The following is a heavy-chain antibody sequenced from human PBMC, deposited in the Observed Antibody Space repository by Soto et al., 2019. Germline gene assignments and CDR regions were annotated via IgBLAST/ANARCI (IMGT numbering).Heavy chain of an antibody. D-gene: IGHD2-2*01. CDR3: AKEQHCSSTGCQFYYYGMDV. J-gene: IGHJ6*02. Sequence: QVQLVESGGGVVQPGRSLRLSCAASGFTFSTYGMHWVRQAPGKGLEWVAVISYDGKNKYYAQSVKGRLTISRDNSKNTLYMQVNSLRVEDTAVYYGAKEQHCSSTGCQFYYYGMDVWGQGTTVAVSS. CDR1: GFTFSTYG. V-gene: IGHV3-30*18. CDR2: ISYDGKNK.